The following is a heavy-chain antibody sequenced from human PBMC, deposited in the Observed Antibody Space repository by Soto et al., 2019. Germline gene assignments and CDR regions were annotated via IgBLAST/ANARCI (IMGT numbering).Heavy chain of an antibody. J-gene: IGHJ5*01. CDR2: ISYDGNNK. D-gene: IGHD2-8*01. V-gene: IGHV3-30*18. CDR1: GFTFSNYG. CDR3: AKDTGYCTKGVCLSNWFDS. Sequence: QVQLVESGGGVVQPGRSLRLSCAASGFTFSNYGIYWVRQAPGKGLEWVAVISYDGNNKYYADSVEGRFTISRDNSKNTVYLQMISLRYEDTAMYYCAKDTGYCTKGVCLSNWFDSWGQGTLDTVSS.